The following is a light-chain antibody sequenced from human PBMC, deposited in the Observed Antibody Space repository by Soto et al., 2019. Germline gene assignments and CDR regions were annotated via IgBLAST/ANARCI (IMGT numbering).Light chain of an antibody. CDR2: EVS. J-gene: IGLJ3*02. CDR1: SSDVGGYNY. V-gene: IGLV2-14*01. CDR3: SSYTSSSSWV. Sequence: QSALTQPDSVSGSPGQSITISCTGTSSDVGGYNYVSWYQQHPGKAPKLMIYEVSNRPSGVSNRFSGSKSGNTASLTSSGLQAEDEAEYYCSSYTSSSSWVFGGGTKLNVL.